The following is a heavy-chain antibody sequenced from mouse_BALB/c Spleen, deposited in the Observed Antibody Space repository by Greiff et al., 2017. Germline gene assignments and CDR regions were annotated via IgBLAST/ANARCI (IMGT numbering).Heavy chain of an antibody. Sequence: LVKTGASVKVSCKASGYSFTGYYMHWVKQSHGKSLEWIGYISCYNGATSYNQKFKGKATFTVDTSSSTAYMQFNSLTSEDSAVYYCARGGTVVATDAMDYWGQGTSVTVSS. CDR3: ARGGTVVATDAMDY. CDR2: ISCYNGAT. D-gene: IGHD1-1*01. V-gene: IGHV1S34*01. J-gene: IGHJ4*01. CDR1: GYSFTGYY.